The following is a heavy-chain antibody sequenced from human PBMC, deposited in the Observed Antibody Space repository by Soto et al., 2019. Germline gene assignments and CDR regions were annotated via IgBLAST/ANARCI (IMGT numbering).Heavy chain of an antibody. CDR1: GGSISIGGYY. D-gene: IGHD3-22*01. CDR3: ARAKGGWYYYDSSGYYHAEYFQH. Sequence: SETLSLTCTVSGGSISIGGYYWSLILQHPGKGLEWIGYIYYSGSTYYNPSLKSRVTISVDTSKNQFSLKLSSVTAADTAVYYCARAKGGWYYYDSSGYYHAEYFQHWGQGTLVTVSS. J-gene: IGHJ1*01. CDR2: IYYSGST. V-gene: IGHV4-31*03.